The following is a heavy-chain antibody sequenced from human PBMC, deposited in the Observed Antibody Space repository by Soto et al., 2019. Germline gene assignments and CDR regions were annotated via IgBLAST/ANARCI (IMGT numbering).Heavy chain of an antibody. Sequence: VQLLESGGGLVQPGGSLRLSCAASGFTFSTYAMAWVRQAPGEGLEWVSALSGNSGTTYSADSVKGRFTISRDNSRNTLYLQTISLRADATALYYCAKGYKFTIFSQKDYGGQGTLVTVSS. J-gene: IGHJ4*02. D-gene: IGHD3-3*01. CDR1: GFTFSTYA. CDR3: AKGYKFTIFSQKDY. CDR2: LSGNSGTT. V-gene: IGHV3-23*01.